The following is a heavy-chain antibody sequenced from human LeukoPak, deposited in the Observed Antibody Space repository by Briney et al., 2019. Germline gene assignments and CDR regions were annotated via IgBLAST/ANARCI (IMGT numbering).Heavy chain of an antibody. CDR1: GFSLSTSGVG. Sequence: SGPTLVNPTQTLTLTCTFSGFSLSTSGVGLGWIRQPPGKALEWLALIYWDDDKRYSPSLKSRLTITKDTSKNQVVLTMTNMDPVDTATYYCAHRQDYRRYWSVGWFDPWGQGTLVTVSS. CDR2: IYWDDDK. J-gene: IGHJ5*02. V-gene: IGHV2-5*02. CDR3: AHRQDYRRYWSVGWFDP. D-gene: IGHD2-8*02.